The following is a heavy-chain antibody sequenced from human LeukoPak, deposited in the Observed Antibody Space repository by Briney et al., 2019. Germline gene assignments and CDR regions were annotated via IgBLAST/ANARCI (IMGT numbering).Heavy chain of an antibody. J-gene: IGHJ5*02. Sequence: ASVGVSCKASGYTFIGYYMHWVRQAPGQALKWMGWINPNGGAINHAQKFQGRVTLTRDTSRNTAYMEINRLTSDDTAVYYCVKPSRGPYYWFDLWGQGTLVTVSS. CDR1: GYTFIGYY. V-gene: IGHV1-2*02. CDR2: INPNGGAI. CDR3: VKPSRGPYYWFDL. D-gene: IGHD1-1*01.